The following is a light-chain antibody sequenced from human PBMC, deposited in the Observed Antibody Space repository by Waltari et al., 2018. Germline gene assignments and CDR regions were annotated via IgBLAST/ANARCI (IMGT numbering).Light chain of an antibody. CDR1: QCVLYGSNNKNY. CDR2: WAS. CDR3: QQYYSPPPLFT. J-gene: IGKJ3*01. V-gene: IGKV4-1*01. Sequence: DIVMTQSPDYLAVSLGERATINCKSSQCVLYGSNNKNYLAWYQQKPGQPPKLLIYWASSRESGVPDRFSGSGSGTDFTLTISSLQAEDVAVYYCQQYYSPPPLFTFGPGTKVDIK.